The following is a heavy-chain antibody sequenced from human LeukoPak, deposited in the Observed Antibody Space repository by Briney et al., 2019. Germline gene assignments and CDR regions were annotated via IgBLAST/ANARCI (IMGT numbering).Heavy chain of an antibody. J-gene: IGHJ4*02. Sequence: GGSLRLSCAASGFTFSNVWMSWVRQAPGKGLEWVGRIISKTDGGTTDYTAPVKGRFTISRDDSKNTLYLQMNSLKTEDAALYYCTTERDYYSHHWGQGTLVTVSS. D-gene: IGHD5-24*01. CDR3: TTERDYYSHH. CDR1: GFTFSNVW. V-gene: IGHV3-15*01. CDR2: IISKTDGGTT.